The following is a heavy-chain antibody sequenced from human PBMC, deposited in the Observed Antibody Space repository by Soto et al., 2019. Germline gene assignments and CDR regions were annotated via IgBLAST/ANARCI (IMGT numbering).Heavy chain of an antibody. J-gene: IGHJ4*02. CDR2: IRSKAYGGTT. V-gene: IGHV3-49*03. D-gene: IGHD6-19*01. CDR1: GFTFGDYA. CDR3: TRGSLYAPHRIAVAGPLPLYFDY. Sequence: GGSLRLSCTASGFTFGDYAMSWFRQAPGKGLEWVGFIRSKAYGGTTEYAASVKGRFTISRDDSKSIAYLQMNSLKTEDTAVYYCTRGSLYAPHRIAVAGPLPLYFDYWGQGTLVTVSS.